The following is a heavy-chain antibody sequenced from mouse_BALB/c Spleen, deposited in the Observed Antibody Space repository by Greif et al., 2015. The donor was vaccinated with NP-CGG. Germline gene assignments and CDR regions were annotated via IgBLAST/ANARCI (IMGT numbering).Heavy chain of an antibody. J-gene: IGHJ1*01. D-gene: IGHD1-2*01. CDR1: GFTFSDYY. V-gene: IGHV5-12*02. Sequence: EVKLVESGGGLVQPGGSLKLSCATSGFTFSDYYMYWVRQTPEKRLEWVAYISNGGGSTYYPDTVKGRFTISRDNAKNTLYLQMSRLKSEDTAMYYCARHYYGYDWYFDVWGAGTTVTVSS. CDR2: ISNGGGST. CDR3: ARHYYGYDWYFDV.